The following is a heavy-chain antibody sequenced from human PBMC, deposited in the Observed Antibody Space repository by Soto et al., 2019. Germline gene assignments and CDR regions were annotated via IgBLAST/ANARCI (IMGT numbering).Heavy chain of an antibody. V-gene: IGHV1-2*02. CDR3: ARGREAGVDDSGGLDM. D-gene: IGHD3-3*01. CDR1: GYTFTGHY. CDR2: INDYTGGT. J-gene: IGHJ3*01. Sequence: QVQLVQSGDEVKKPGASVRLSCKASGYTFTGHYVHWVRQAPGQGLEWMGWINDYTGGTNYRQTLQVRVTMTTDTSTTTGYVELNVPTSDDTAVYYCARGREAGVDDSGGLDMWGQGTVVTVSS.